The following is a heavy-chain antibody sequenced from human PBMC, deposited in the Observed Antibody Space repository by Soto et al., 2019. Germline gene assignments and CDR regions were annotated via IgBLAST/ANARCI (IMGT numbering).Heavy chain of an antibody. CDR1: GYTFTGYY. CDR2: ISADNGNT. D-gene: IGHD2-15*01. Sequence: ASVKVSCKASGYTFTGYYMHWVRQAPGQGLEWMGWISADNGNTNYAQKVQGRVTMTTDTSTNTAYMDLRSLQSDDTAVYFCARDVVISGTRWFDPWGHGTLVTVSS. CDR3: ARDVVISGTRWFDP. V-gene: IGHV1-18*04. J-gene: IGHJ5*02.